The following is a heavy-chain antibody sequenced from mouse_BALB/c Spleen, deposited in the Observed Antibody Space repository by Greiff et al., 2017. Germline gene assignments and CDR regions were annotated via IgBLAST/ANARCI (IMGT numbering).Heavy chain of an antibody. V-gene: IGHV1-61*01. Sequence: VQLQQPGAELVRPGASVKLSCKASGYTFTSYWMNWVKQRPGQGLEWIGMIDPSDSETHYNQMFKDKATLTVDKSSSTAYMQLSSLTSEDSAVYDGAKCMRVKRLYLYFGVWGEGTAVTVSA. D-gene: IGHD2-10*02. CDR1: GYTFTSYW. CDR3: AKCMRVKRLYLYFGV. CDR2: IDPSDSET. J-gene: IGHJ1*01.